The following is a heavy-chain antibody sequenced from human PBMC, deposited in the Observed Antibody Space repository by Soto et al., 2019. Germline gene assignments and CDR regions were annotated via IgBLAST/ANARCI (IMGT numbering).Heavy chain of an antibody. CDR3: AREGYYSGSGTYSPPRYYGMDA. D-gene: IGHD3-10*01. J-gene: IGHJ6*02. CDR1: GYTFTNYG. Sequence: QVQLVQSGAEVKKPGASVKVSCKASGYTFTNYGITWVRQAPGQGLEWMGWISDYNGNTFYGKKFQGRVTITKDTSTRTAYMELKSLRSDDTAVCYCAREGYYSGSGTYSPPRYYGMDAWGQGTTVTVSS. CDR2: ISDYNGNT. V-gene: IGHV1-18*01.